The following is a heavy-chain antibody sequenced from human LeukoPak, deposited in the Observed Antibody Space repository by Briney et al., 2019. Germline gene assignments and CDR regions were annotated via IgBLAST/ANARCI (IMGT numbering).Heavy chain of an antibody. CDR1: GYTFTSYD. CDR3: ARDMWFFDY. V-gene: IGHV1-8*01. CDR2: MNPNSGNA. Sequence: ASVKVSCKASGYTFTSYDISWVRQAPGQGLEWMGWMNPNSGNAGYAQRFQGRVTMTTDTSTSTAYMELSSLRSEDTAVYYCARDMWFFDYWGQGTLVTVSS. J-gene: IGHJ4*02. D-gene: IGHD2-21*01.